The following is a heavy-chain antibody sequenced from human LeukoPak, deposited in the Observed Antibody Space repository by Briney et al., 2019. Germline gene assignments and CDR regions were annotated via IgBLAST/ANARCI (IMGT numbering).Heavy chain of an antibody. J-gene: IGHJ4*02. D-gene: IGHD3-22*01. CDR1: GFTVSSNY. Sequence: GGSLRLSCAASGFTVSSNYMSWVRQAPGKGLEWVSVIYSGGSTYYADSVKGRFTISRDNSKNTLYLQMNSLRAEDTAVYYCAKDHESDGYPCLDHWGLGTLVTVSS. CDR2: IYSGGST. CDR3: AKDHESDGYPCLDH. V-gene: IGHV3-53*01.